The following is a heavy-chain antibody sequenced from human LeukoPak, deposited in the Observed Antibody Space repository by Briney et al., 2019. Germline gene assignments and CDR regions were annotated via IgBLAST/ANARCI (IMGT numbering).Heavy chain of an antibody. CDR2: ISGSGGST. J-gene: IGHJ4*02. CDR3: AKVGTGSYYNWPDY. Sequence: GGSLRLSCAASGFTFSSYAMSWVRQAPGKGLEWVSAISGSGGSTYYADSVKGRFTISRDNSKNTLYLQMNSLRAEDTAVYYCAKVGTGSYYNWPDYWGQGTLVTVSS. CDR1: GFTFSSYA. D-gene: IGHD3-10*01. V-gene: IGHV3-23*01.